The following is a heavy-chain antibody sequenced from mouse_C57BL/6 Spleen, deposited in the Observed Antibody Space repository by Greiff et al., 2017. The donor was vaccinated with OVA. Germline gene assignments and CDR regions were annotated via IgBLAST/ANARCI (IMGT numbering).Heavy chain of an antibody. CDR3: ARRTGYSNYRLDY. J-gene: IGHJ2*01. Sequence: QVQLQQPGAELVMPGASVKLSCKASGYTFTSYWMHWVKQRPGQGLEWIGEIDPSDSYTNYNQKFKGKSTLTVDKSSSTAYMQLSSLTSEDSAVYYCARRTGYSNYRLDYWGQGTTLTVSS. CDR2: IDPSDSYT. CDR1: GYTFTSYW. D-gene: IGHD2-5*01. V-gene: IGHV1-69*01.